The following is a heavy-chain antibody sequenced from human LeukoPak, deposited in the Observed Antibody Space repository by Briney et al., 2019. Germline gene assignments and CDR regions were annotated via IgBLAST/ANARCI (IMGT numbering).Heavy chain of an antibody. CDR1: GYTFTSYG. D-gene: IGHD6-13*01. V-gene: IGHV1-2*02. J-gene: IGHJ6*03. CDR2: INPNSGGT. Sequence: ASVKVSCKASGYTFTSYGISWVRQAPGQGLEWMGWINPNSGGTNYAQKFQGRVTMTRDTSISTAYMELSRLRSDDTAVYYCARPKASYSPELYYYYYMDVWGKGTTVTVSS. CDR3: ARPKASYSPELYYYYYMDV.